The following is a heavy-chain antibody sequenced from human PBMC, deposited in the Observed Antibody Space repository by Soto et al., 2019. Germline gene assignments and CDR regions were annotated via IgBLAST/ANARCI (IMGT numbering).Heavy chain of an antibody. D-gene: IGHD2-15*01. CDR1: GFTFSSYS. CDR3: ARVGYTWGYCSGGSCYSYGMDV. Sequence: GGSLRLSCAASGFTFSSYSMNWVRQAPGKGLEWVSYISSSSSTIYYADSVKGRFTISRDNAKNSLYLQMNSLRDEDTAVYYCARVGYTWGYCSGGSCYSYGMDVWGQGTTVTVSS. J-gene: IGHJ6*02. CDR2: ISSSSSTI. V-gene: IGHV3-48*02.